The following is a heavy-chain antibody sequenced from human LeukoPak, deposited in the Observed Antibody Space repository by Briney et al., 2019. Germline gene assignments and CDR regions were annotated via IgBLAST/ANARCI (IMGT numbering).Heavy chain of an antibody. Sequence: SETLSLTCAVYGGSFSGCYWSWIRQPPGKGLEWIGEINHSGSTNYNPSLKSRVTISVDTPKNQFSLKLSSVTAADTAVYYCARGRTYYYDSSGYYYFDYWGQGTLVTVSS. CDR3: ARGRTYYYDSSGYYYFDY. J-gene: IGHJ4*02. CDR1: GGSFSGCY. D-gene: IGHD3-22*01. CDR2: INHSGST. V-gene: IGHV4-34*01.